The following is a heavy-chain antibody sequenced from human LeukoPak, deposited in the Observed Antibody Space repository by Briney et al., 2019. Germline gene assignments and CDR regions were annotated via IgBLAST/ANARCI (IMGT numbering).Heavy chain of an antibody. CDR3: AGVRGSYSYYYYYGMDV. Sequence: GRSLRLSCAASGFTFSSYGMHWVRQAPGKGLEWVAVISYDGSNKYYADSVKGRFTISRDNSKNTLYLQMNSLRAEDTAVYYCAGVRGSYSYYYYYGMDVWGQGTTVTVSS. CDR1: GFTFSSYG. V-gene: IGHV3-30*03. CDR2: ISYDGSNK. J-gene: IGHJ6*02. D-gene: IGHD1-26*01.